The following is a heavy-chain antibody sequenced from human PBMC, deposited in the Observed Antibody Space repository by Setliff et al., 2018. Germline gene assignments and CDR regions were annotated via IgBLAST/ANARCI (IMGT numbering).Heavy chain of an antibody. CDR2: ISRGGNTI. D-gene: IGHD3-22*01. CDR3: ARVLGSRDFYYGAFDL. CDR1: GFTFSDYY. J-gene: IGHJ3*01. V-gene: IGHV3-11*04. Sequence: SLRLSCAASGFTFSDYYMTWIRQAPGKGLEWVSYISRGGNTIYYADSVKGRFTISRDNAKNSLYLQMNSLRAEDTAVYYCARVLGSRDFYYGAFDLWGQGTLVTVSS.